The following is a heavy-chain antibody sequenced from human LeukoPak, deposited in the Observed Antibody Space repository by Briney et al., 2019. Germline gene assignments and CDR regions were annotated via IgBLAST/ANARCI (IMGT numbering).Heavy chain of an antibody. CDR1: GFTFSSYA. J-gene: IGHJ6*02. V-gene: IGHV3-23*01. CDR3: AREHYYYGMDV. Sequence: PGGSLRLSCAASGFTFSSYAMSWVRQAPGKGLEWVSSISGGGGSTYHADSVKGRFTISRDNSKNMLYLQMNSLRAEDTAVYYCAREHYYYGMDVWGQGTTVTVSS. CDR2: ISGGGGST.